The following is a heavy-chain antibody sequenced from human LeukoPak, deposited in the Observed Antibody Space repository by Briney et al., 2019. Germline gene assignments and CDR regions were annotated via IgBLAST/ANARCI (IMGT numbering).Heavy chain of an antibody. J-gene: IGHJ4*02. CDR2: MSYRGST. D-gene: IGHD3-10*01. Sequence: SETLSLTCTVSGASISTYSWNWIRPAPGRGLEWIGYMSYRGSTNFNPSLRGRGTMSLDTSKKQFSLELTSVTAEDTAVYYCARGDFTMVRGALLPSAYYFDYWGQGTLVTVSS. CDR1: GASISTYS. CDR3: ARGDFTMVRGALLPSAYYFDY. V-gene: IGHV4-59*01.